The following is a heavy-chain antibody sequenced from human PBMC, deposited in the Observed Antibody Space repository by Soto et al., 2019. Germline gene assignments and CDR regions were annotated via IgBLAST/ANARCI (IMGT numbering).Heavy chain of an antibody. CDR3: VRTSLVVAAATREDY. D-gene: IGHD2-15*01. Sequence: GGSLRLSCAASGFTFSSYWMHWVRQAPGKGLVWVSRINSDGSSTSYADSXKGRXXXXRXXAXNTLYLQMNSLRAEDTAVYYCVRTSLVVAAATREDYWGQGTLVTVSS. CDR2: INSDGSST. CDR1: GFTFSSYW. J-gene: IGHJ4*02. V-gene: IGHV3-74*01.